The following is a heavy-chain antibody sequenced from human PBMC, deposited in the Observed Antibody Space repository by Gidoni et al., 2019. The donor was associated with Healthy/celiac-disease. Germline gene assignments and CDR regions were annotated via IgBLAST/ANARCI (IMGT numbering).Heavy chain of an antibody. Sequence: QVQLVESGGGVVQPGRSLRLSCAASGFHFSSFGMHWVRQAPGKGLEWVAVISYDGSNKYYADSVKGRFTISRDNSKNTLYLQMNSLRAEDTAVYYCAKVGDSYDNYYYYGMDVWGQGTTVTVSS. CDR1: GFHFSSFG. V-gene: IGHV3-30*18. CDR3: AKVGDSYDNYYYYGMDV. CDR2: ISYDGSNK. J-gene: IGHJ6*02. D-gene: IGHD2-21*02.